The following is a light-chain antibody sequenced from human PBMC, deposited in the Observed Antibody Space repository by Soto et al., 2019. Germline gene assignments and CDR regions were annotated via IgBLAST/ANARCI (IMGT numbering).Light chain of an antibody. Sequence: QSALTQPPSASGTPGQRVTISCSGSTSNIGSNAVYWYQQVPGTAPKLLIQSSSQRPSGVPDRFSGSKSGTSASLAISGLRSEDEADYYCCSFAGSNSWVFGGGTKVTVL. V-gene: IGLV1-47*02. CDR1: TSNIGSNA. CDR2: SSS. CDR3: CSFAGSNSWV. J-gene: IGLJ3*02.